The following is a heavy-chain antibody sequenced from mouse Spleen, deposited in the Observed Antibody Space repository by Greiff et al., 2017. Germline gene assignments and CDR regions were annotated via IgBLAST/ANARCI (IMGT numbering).Heavy chain of an antibody. CDR3: ARQEELRLGDY. J-gene: IGHJ2*01. CDR2: ISSGGSYT. CDR1: GFTFSSYA. Sequence: EVQGVESGGGLVKPGGSLKLSCAASGFTFSSYALSWVRQTPEKRLEWVATISSGGSYTSYPDSVKGRFTISRDNAKNTRYLQMSSLRSEDTARYYCARQEELRLGDYWGQGTTLTVSS. D-gene: IGHD1-2*01. V-gene: IGHV5-9-3*01.